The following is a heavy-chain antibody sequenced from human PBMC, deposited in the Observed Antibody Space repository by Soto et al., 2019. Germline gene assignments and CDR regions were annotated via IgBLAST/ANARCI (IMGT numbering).Heavy chain of an antibody. CDR2: MNPNTGGA. Sequence: QVNLVQSGAEVKKPGASVKVSCKASGYNFNGYYIHWVRQAPGQGLEWMGWMNPNTGGANYAQKFQGEVVITTDASTSTAYLELRSLTSADAAVYYCAKGISTIGSKQWLAQTKRRALDLWGQGSLVPVSS. CDR3: AKGISTIGSKQWLAQTKRRALDL. D-gene: IGHD6-19*01. J-gene: IGHJ5*02. V-gene: IGHV1-2*02. CDR1: GYNFNGYY.